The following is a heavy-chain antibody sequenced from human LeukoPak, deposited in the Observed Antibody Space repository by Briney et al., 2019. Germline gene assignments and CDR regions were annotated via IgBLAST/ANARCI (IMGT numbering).Heavy chain of an antibody. CDR2: IYSGGST. CDR1: GFTVSSNY. Sequence: QPGGSLRLSCAASGFTVSSNYMSWVRQAPGKGLEWVSVIYSGGSTYYADSVKGRFTISRDNSKNTLYLQMNSLRAEDTAVYYCAREVSSGWSYYYYMDVWGKGTTVTISS. J-gene: IGHJ6*03. V-gene: IGHV3-66*01. D-gene: IGHD6-19*01. CDR3: AREVSSGWSYYYYMDV.